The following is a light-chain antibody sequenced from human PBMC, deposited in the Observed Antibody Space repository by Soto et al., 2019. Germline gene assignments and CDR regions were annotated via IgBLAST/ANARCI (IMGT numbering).Light chain of an antibody. CDR3: HQRQSWPRT. CDR2: DAS. V-gene: IGKV3-11*01. Sequence: EIVMAQSPATLSLSPGARATLSCRASQSVGSYLAWYQHKPGQAPRLLISDASNRATGIPARFSGSGSGTDLTITINSLAPEDGAIYDGHQRQSWPRTFGQGTKVDIK. J-gene: IGKJ1*01. CDR1: QSVGSY.